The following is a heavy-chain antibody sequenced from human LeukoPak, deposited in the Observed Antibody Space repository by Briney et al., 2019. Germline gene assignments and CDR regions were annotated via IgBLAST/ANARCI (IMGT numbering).Heavy chain of an antibody. D-gene: IGHD6-19*01. Sequence: SVKVSCKASGGTFSSYAISWVRQAPGQGLEWMGGIIPIFGTANYAQKFQGRVTITADESTSTAYMELSSLRSDDTAVYYCARGPYVAGTWSTVYYYMDVWGKGTTVTVSS. CDR3: ARGPYVAGTWSTVYYYMDV. CDR2: IIPIFGTA. CDR1: GGTFSSYA. V-gene: IGHV1-69*13. J-gene: IGHJ6*03.